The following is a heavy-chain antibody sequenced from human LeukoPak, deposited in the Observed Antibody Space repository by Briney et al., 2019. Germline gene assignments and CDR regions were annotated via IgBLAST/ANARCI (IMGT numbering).Heavy chain of an antibody. V-gene: IGHV3-21*01. J-gene: IGHJ4*02. Sequence: PGGSLRLPCAASGFTFSSYGMNWVRRAPGKGLEWASSISSGSSYIYYADSVKGRFTISRDNAKNSLYLQVNSLRAEDTAVYYCARDHPAYCSGGSCPGDYWGQGILVTVSS. CDR1: GFTFSSYG. CDR3: ARDHPAYCSGGSCPGDY. CDR2: ISSGSSYI. D-gene: IGHD2-15*01.